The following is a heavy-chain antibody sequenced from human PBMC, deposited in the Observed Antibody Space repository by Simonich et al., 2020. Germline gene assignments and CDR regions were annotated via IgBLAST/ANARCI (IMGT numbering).Heavy chain of an antibody. CDR1: GYTFTSYD. D-gene: IGHD2-15*01. J-gene: IGHJ4*02. Sequence: QVQLVQSGAEVKKPGAYVQVSCKASGYTFTSYDINWVRQATGQGLEWMGWMNPTSGNTGYKQKFQGRVPITRNTSISTAYMELSSLRSEDTAVYYCARGRGGMSRGYVDYWGQGTLVTVSS. V-gene: IGHV1-8*03. CDR3: ARGRGGMSRGYVDY. CDR2: MNPTSGNT.